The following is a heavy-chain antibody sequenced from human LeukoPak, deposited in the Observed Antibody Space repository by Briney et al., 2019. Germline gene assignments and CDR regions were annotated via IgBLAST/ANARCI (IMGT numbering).Heavy chain of an antibody. CDR3: AEEIDYSNSYYFDY. CDR2: ISWNSGSI. Sequence: GGSLRLSCAASGFTFDDYAMHWVRQAPGKGLEWVSGISWNSGSIGYADSVKGRFTISRDNAKNSLYLQMNSLRAEDTALYYCAEEIDYSNSYYFDYWGQGTLVTVSS. D-gene: IGHD4-4*01. CDR1: GFTFDDYA. J-gene: IGHJ4*02. V-gene: IGHV3-9*01.